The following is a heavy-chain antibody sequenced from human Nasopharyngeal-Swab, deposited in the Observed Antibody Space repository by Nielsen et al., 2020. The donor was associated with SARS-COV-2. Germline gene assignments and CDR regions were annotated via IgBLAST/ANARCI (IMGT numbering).Heavy chain of an antibody. CDR2: IVGSGDISGSGGNT. V-gene: IGHV3-23*01. CDR1: GYSFRTYG. Sequence: GGSLRLSCVASGYSFRTYGMSWVRQAPGKGLEWVAAIVGSGDISGSGGNTYYADSVKGRFTISRDNSKNTLSLQMNSLRAEDTAVYYCARALCSSSTSCYEDHWGQGTLVTVSS. D-gene: IGHD2-2*01. J-gene: IGHJ4*02. CDR3: ARALCSSSTSCYEDH.